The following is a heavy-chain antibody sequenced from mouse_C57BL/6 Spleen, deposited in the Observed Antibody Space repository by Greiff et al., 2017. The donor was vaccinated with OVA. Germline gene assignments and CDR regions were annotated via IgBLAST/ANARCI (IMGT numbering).Heavy chain of an antibody. D-gene: IGHD2-2*01. J-gene: IGHJ3*01. CDR1: GYTFTSYC. V-gene: IGHV1-53*01. CDR2: INPSNGGT. CDR3: ARSGDGYGGFAY. Sequence: VQLQQPGTELVKPGASVKLSCKASGYTFTSYCMHWVKQRPGQGLEWIGNINPSNGGTNYNEKFKSKATLTVDKSSSTAYMQLSSLTSEDAAVDYCARSGDGYGGFAYWGQGTLVTVSA.